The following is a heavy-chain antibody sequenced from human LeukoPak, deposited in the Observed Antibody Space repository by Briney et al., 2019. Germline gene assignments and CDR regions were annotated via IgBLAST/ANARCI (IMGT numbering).Heavy chain of an antibody. CDR2: IYYSGST. V-gene: IGHV4-39*01. CDR1: GGSISSSSYY. Sequence: PSETLSLTCTVSGGSISSSSYYWGWIRQPPGKGLEWIGSIYYSGSTYYNPSLKSRVTISVDTSKNQFSLKLSSVTAADTAVYYCARHPPIFCDSSGYYSPSALDYWGQGTLVTVSS. J-gene: IGHJ4*02. D-gene: IGHD3-22*01. CDR3: ARHPPIFCDSSGYYSPSALDY.